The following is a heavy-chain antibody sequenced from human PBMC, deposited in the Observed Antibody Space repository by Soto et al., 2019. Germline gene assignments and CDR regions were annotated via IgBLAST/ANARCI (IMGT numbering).Heavy chain of an antibody. Sequence: EAQLVESGGALVQPGGSLRLSCAASGFTFSNYYMSWFRQAPGKGLQWVASINQDGSEKYSVDSVKGRFTISRVNGKNSVYLQMNSLRVEDTAVYYCARYVGEIWGHGTKVTVSS. CDR2: INQDGSEK. CDR3: ARYVGEI. CDR1: GFTFSNYY. D-gene: IGHD2-15*01. J-gene: IGHJ3*02. V-gene: IGHV3-7*03.